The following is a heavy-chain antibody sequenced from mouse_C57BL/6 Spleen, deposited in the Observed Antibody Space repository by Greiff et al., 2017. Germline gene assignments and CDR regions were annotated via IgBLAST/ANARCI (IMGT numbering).Heavy chain of an antibody. CDR2: INPNNGGT. V-gene: IGHV1-22*01. D-gene: IGHD1-1*01. J-gene: IGHJ4*01. CDR1: GYTFTDYN. CDR3: ARGDYGSVYYAMDY. Sequence: VQLQQSGPELVKPGASVKMSCKASGYTFTDYNMHWVKQSHGKSLEWIGYINPNNGGTSYNQKFKGKATLTVNKSSSTSYMELRSLTSEDSAVYYGARGDYGSVYYAMDYWGQGTSVTVSS.